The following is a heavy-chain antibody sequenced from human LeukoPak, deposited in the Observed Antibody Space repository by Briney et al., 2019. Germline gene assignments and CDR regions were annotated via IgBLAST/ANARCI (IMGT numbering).Heavy chain of an antibody. D-gene: IGHD2-2*01. CDR3: ARARARYQLLPYFDY. CDR2: INHSGST. J-gene: IGHJ4*02. CDR1: GGSFSGYY. V-gene: IGHV4-34*01. Sequence: PSETLSLTCAVYGGSFSGYYWSWIRQPPGKGLEWIGEINHSGSTNYNPSLKSRVTISVDTSKNQFSLKLSSVTAADTAVYYCARARARYQLLPYFDYWGQGTLVTVSS.